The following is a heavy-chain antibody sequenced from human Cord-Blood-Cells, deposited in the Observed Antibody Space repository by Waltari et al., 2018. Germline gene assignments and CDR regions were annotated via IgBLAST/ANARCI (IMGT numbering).Heavy chain of an antibody. Sequence: QVQLQQWGAGLLKPSETLSLTCAVYGGSFSGYYWSWIRQPPGKGLEWIGEINHSGSTNYNPSLKSRVTISVDTSKYQFSLKLSSVTAADTAVYYCAGSIDYGVPFDYWGQGTLVTVSS. CDR1: GGSFSGYY. J-gene: IGHJ4*02. V-gene: IGHV4-34*01. CDR2: INHSGST. D-gene: IGHD4-17*01. CDR3: AGSIDYGVPFDY.